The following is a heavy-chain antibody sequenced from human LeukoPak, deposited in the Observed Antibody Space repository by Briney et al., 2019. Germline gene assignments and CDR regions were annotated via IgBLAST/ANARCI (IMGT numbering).Heavy chain of an antibody. Sequence: PSETLSLTCIVAGGSMSSYYWSWIRQPPGKGLEWIGYIYYSGSTKYNPSLKSRVTISVDTSKNQFSLKLSSVTAADTAVYYSARDSSGIDYWGQGTLVTVSS. D-gene: IGHD6-19*01. J-gene: IGHJ4*02. CDR2: IYYSGST. CDR1: GGSMSSYY. CDR3: ARDSSGIDY. V-gene: IGHV4-59*01.